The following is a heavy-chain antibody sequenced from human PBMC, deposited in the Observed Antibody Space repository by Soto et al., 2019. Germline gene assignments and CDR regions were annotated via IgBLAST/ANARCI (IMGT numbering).Heavy chain of an antibody. CDR1: GGSISSSSYY. CDR2: IYYSGST. D-gene: IGHD2-15*01. J-gene: IGHJ5*02. V-gene: IGHV4-39*01. CDR3: ARHRLPGWFDP. Sequence: SETLSLTCTVSGGSISSSSYYWGWIRQPPGKGLEWIGSIYYSGSTYYNPSLKSRVTISVDTSKNQFSLKLSSVTAADTAVYYCARHRLPGWFDPWGQGTLVTVSS.